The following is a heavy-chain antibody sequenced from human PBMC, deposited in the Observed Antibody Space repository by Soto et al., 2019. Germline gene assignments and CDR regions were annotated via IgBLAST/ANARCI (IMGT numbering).Heavy chain of an antibody. Sequence: GGSLRLSCAASGFPFSAYAMNWVRQAPGKGLEWLSYISSGGSTYYADSVKGRFTISRDNSKNTLYLQMNSLRAEDTAVYYCAAGWLRFLEWFPQPYYGMDVWGQGTTVTVSS. V-gene: IGHV3-66*01. CDR2: ISSGGST. CDR3: AAGWLRFLEWFPQPYYGMDV. J-gene: IGHJ6*02. D-gene: IGHD3-3*01. CDR1: GFPFSAYA.